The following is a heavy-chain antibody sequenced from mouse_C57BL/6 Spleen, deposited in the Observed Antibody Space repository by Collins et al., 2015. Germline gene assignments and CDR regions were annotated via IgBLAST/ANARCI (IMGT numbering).Heavy chain of an antibody. V-gene: IGHV2-2*01. J-gene: IGHJ4*01. CDR3: AREGDFYYAMDY. CDR1: GFSLTSYG. CDR2: IWSGGST. D-gene: IGHD3-3*01. Sequence: QVQLKQSGPGLVQPSQSLSITCTVSGFSLTSYGVHWVRQSPGKGLEWLGVIWSGGSTDYNAAFISRLSISKDNSKSQVFFKMNSLQADDTAIYYCAREGDFYYAMDYWGQGTSVTVSS.